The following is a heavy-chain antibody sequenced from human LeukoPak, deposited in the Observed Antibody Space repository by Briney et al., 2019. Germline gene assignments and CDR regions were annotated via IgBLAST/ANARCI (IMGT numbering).Heavy chain of an antibody. CDR1: GGSISSGSYY. D-gene: IGHD2-2*01. J-gene: IGHJ4*02. CDR2: IYTSGST. Sequence: NASETLSLTCTVSGGSISSGSYYWSWIRQPAGKGLEWIGRIYTSGSTNYNPSLKSRVTISVDTSKNQFSLKLSSVTAADTAVYYCARGRSREGRGVVPATIPYFDYWGQGTLVTVSS. CDR3: ARGRSREGRGVVPATIPYFDY. V-gene: IGHV4-61*02.